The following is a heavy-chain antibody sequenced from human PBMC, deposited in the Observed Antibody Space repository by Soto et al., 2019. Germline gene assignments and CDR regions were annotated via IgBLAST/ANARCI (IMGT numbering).Heavy chain of an antibody. V-gene: IGHV1-3*01. D-gene: IGHD6-19*01. CDR3: APAGSGWYVLAS. Sequence: QVKLLQSGAEVTNPGASVNISCKASENTLNTSALHWSRQAPGQRLQWLRRINAGDVKTRYSQNFKGRVTITRETSASTAYLELSRMRSADTALYYCAPAGSGWYVLASWGQGTLVTVSS. J-gene: IGHJ5*02. CDR2: INAGDVKT. CDR1: ENTLNTSA.